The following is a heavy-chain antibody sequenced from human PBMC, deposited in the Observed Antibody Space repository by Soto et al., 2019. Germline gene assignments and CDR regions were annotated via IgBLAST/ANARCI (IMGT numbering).Heavy chain of an antibody. V-gene: IGHV5-51*01. D-gene: IGHD6-19*01. CDR1: GYSFTSYW. J-gene: IGHJ3*02. CDR3: ARRRTSGWHKSDAFDI. Sequence: GESLKISCKGSGYSFTSYWIGWVRQMPGKGLEWMGIIYPGDSDTRYSPSFQGQVTISADKSISTAYLQWSSLKASDTAMYYCARRRTSGWHKSDAFDIWGQGTMVTVSS. CDR2: IYPGDSDT.